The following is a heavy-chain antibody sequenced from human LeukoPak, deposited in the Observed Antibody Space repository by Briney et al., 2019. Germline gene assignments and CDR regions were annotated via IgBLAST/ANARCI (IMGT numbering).Heavy chain of an antibody. Sequence: GGSLRLSCAASGFTFSSCWMSWVRQAPGKGLEWVANIKQDGSEKYYVDSVKGRFTISRDNAKNSLYLQMNSLRAEDTAVYYCARDVEIVYGMDVWGQGTTVTVSS. D-gene: IGHD5-24*01. V-gene: IGHV3-7*01. CDR1: GFTFSSCW. CDR2: IKQDGSEK. J-gene: IGHJ6*02. CDR3: ARDVEIVYGMDV.